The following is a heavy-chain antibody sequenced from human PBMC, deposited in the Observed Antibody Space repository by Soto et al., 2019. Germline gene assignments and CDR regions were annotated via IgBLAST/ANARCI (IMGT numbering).Heavy chain of an antibody. Sequence: PGGSLRLSCAASGFTFSSYGMHWVRQAPGKGLEWVAVISYDGSNKYYADSVKGRFTISRDNSKNTLYLQMNSLRAEDTAVYYCAKEDCSRGSCYYYYGMDVWGEGTTVTVSS. CDR3: AKEDCSRGSCYYYYGMDV. CDR1: GFTFSSYG. V-gene: IGHV3-30*18. J-gene: IGHJ6*02. D-gene: IGHD2-15*01. CDR2: ISYDGSNK.